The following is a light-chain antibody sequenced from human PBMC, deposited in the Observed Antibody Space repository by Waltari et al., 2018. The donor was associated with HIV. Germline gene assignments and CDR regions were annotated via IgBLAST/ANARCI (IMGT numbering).Light chain of an antibody. V-gene: IGLV2-14*01. J-gene: IGLJ2*01. CDR3: SSYTSSSTLV. Sequence: QSALTQPAPVSGSPGQSLTISCTGTSRDGGGYNYSSWYQQYAGKAPKLMIYDVSNRPSGVSNRFSGSKSGNTASLTISGLQAEDEADYYCSSYTSSSTLVFGGGTKLTVL. CDR1: SRDGGGYNY. CDR2: DVS.